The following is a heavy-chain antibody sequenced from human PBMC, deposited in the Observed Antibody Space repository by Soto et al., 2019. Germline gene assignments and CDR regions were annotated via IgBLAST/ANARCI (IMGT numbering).Heavy chain of an antibody. CDR3: ARSEATVLDY. D-gene: IGHD4-17*01. Sequence: ASVKVSCKASGGTFSNYIINWVRQAPGQGLEWMGRVIPILGIANYAQKFQGRVTITADKSTSTAYMELSSLRSEDTAVYYCARSEATVLDYWGQGTLVTVSS. CDR2: VIPILGIA. CDR1: GGTFSNYI. J-gene: IGHJ4*02. V-gene: IGHV1-69*02.